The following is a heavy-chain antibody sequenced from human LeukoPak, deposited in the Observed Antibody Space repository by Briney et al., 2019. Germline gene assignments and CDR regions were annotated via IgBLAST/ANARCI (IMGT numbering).Heavy chain of an antibody. CDR3: ARPKCYDSSGYYDY. D-gene: IGHD3-22*01. CDR1: GYTFTGYY. V-gene: IGHV1-2*02. J-gene: IGHJ4*02. Sequence: ASVKVSCKASGYTFTGYYMHWVRQAPGQGLEWMGWINPNSGGTNFAQRFQGRVTMTRDTSISTAYMELSRLRSDDTAMYYCARPKCYDSSGYYDYWGQGTRVTVSA. CDR2: INPNSGGT.